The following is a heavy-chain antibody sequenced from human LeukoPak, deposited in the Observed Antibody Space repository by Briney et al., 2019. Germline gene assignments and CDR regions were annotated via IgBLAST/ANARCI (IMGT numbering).Heavy chain of an antibody. J-gene: IGHJ4*02. CDR2: LNSGGDDT. Sequence: RPGGSLRLSCAGSGFTFSRYSMTWVRQAPGKGLEWVSSLNSGGDDTYYADSVKGRFTISRDNSKGTLYLQMNSLRAEDTAVYYCATGASGRYCSDTNRYFWGQGTLVTVSS. CDR1: GFTFSRYS. V-gene: IGHV3-23*01. CDR3: ATGASGRYCSDTNRYF. D-gene: IGHD2-15*01.